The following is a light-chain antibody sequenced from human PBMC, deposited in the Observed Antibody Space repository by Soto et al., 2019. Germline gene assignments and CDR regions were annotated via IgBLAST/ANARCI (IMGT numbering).Light chain of an antibody. Sequence: QSVLTQPPSASGTPGQRVTISCSGSSSNIGRNTVNWYQQLPGTAPKLLISTNDKRPSGVPDRFSGSKSGTSGSLAISGLQSEDEADYYCAAWDDSLNGHVFGTGTKLPVL. J-gene: IGLJ1*01. CDR1: SSNIGRNT. CDR3: AAWDDSLNGHV. V-gene: IGLV1-44*01. CDR2: TND.